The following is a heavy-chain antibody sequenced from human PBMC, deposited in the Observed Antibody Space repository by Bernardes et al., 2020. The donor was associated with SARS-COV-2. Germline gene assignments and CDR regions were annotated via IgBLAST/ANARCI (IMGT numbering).Heavy chain of an antibody. CDR3: ARVLTMVRGVHPKTVYWYFDL. CDR1: GGSFSGYY. CDR2: INHSGST. Sequence: SETLSLTCAVYGGSFSGYYWSWFRQPPGKGLEWIGEINHSGSTHYNPSLKSRVTISVDTSKNQFSLKLSSVTAADTAVYYCARVLTMVRGVHPKTVYWYFDLWGRGTLVTVSS. J-gene: IGHJ2*01. V-gene: IGHV4-34*01. D-gene: IGHD3-10*01.